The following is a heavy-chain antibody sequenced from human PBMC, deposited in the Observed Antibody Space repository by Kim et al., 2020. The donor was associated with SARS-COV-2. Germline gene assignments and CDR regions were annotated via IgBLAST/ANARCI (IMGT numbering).Heavy chain of an antibody. CDR2: IGTAGDT. V-gene: IGHV3-13*04. CDR3: ARAGGSYYYDSSGTYFDY. CDR1: GFTFSSYD. J-gene: IGHJ4*02. D-gene: IGHD3-22*01. Sequence: GGSLRLSCAASGFTFSSYDMHWVRQATGKGLEWVSAIGTAGDTYYPGSVKGRFTISRENAKNSLYLQMNSLRAGDTAVYYCARAGGSYYYDSSGTYFDYWGQGTLVTVSS.